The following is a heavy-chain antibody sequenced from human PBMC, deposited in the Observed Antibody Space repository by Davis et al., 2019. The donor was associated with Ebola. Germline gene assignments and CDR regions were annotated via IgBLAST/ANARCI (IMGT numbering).Heavy chain of an antibody. D-gene: IGHD1-26*01. J-gene: IGHJ4*02. Sequence: GESLKISCAASGFTFSSYSMNWVRQAPGKGLEWVAVISYDGSNKYYADSVKGRFTISRDNSKNTLYLQMNSLRAEDTAVYYCARGGGSYDYWGQGTLVTVSS. CDR2: ISYDGSNK. CDR3: ARGGGSYDY. CDR1: GFTFSSYS. V-gene: IGHV3-30*03.